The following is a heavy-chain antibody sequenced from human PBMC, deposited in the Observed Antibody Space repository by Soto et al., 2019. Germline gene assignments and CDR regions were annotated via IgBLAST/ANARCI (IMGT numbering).Heavy chain of an antibody. CDR3: ARGSGVYDSSGYYYFGPDYYGMDV. V-gene: IGHV1-3*01. Sequence: ASVKVSCKASGYTFISYAMHWVRQAPGQRLEWMGWINAGNGNTKYSQKFQGRVTITRDTSASTAYMELSSLRSEDTAVYYCARGSGVYDSSGYYYFGPDYYGMDVWGQGTTVTVSS. CDR2: INAGNGNT. CDR1: GYTFISYA. D-gene: IGHD3-22*01. J-gene: IGHJ6*02.